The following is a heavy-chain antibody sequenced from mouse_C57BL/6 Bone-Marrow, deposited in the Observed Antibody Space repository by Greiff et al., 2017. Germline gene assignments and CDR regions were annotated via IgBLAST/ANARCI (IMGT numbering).Heavy chain of an antibody. V-gene: IGHV8-8*01. D-gene: IGHD2-5*01. Sequence: QVTLKVSGPGILQPSQTLSLTCSFSGFSLSTFGMGVGWIRQPSGKGLEWLAHICWDDDKYYNPALKSRLTISKDTSNKQVFLKIANVDTADTATYYCARIGIRNSPTIVNNQFAYWGQGTLVTVSA. J-gene: IGHJ3*01. CDR1: GFSLSTFGMG. CDR3: ARIGIRNSPTIVNNQFAY. CDR2: ICWDDDK.